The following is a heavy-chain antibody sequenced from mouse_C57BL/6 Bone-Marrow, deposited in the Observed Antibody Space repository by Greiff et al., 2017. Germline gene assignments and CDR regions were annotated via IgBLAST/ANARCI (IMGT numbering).Heavy chain of an antibody. CDR3: TTVAPHYCVYYYG. V-gene: IGHV1-7*01. J-gene: IGHJ2*01. Sequence: VQLQQSGAELAKPGASVKLSCKASGYTFTSYWMHWVKQRPGQGLEWIGYINPSSGYTKYNQKFKDKATLTADKSSSTAYMQLSSLTSEDTAVYYCTTVAPHYCVYYYGRGQGTTLTVSS. CDR1: GYTFTSYW. D-gene: IGHD1-1*01. CDR2: INPSSGYT.